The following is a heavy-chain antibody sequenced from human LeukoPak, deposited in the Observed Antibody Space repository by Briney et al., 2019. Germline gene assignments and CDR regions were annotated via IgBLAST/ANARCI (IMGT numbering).Heavy chain of an antibody. J-gene: IGHJ4*02. V-gene: IGHV3-30*01. Sequence: PGRSLRLSCAASGFTFSSYAMHWVRQAPGKGLEWVAVISYDGGNKYYADSVKGRFTISRDNSKNTLYLQMNSLRAEDTAVYYCARDSSGWYHWDYWGQGTLVTVSS. CDR1: GFTFSSYA. D-gene: IGHD6-19*01. CDR2: ISYDGGNK. CDR3: ARDSSGWYHWDY.